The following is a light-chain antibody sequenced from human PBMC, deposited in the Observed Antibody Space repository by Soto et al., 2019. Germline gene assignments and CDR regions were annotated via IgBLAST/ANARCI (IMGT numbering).Light chain of an antibody. Sequence: EIVLTQSPATLSLSPGERATLSCRASQGLTTYLVWYQQKPGQAPRLLIYDASKRATGIPDRFSGSGSGTDFTLTIASLEPDDFAVYFCQQRISWPRTFGGGTKVEIK. CDR2: DAS. CDR1: QGLTTY. J-gene: IGKJ4*01. V-gene: IGKV3-11*01. CDR3: QQRISWPRT.